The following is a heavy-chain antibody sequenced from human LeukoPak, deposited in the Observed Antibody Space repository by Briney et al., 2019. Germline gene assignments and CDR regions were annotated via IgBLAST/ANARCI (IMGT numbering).Heavy chain of an antibody. CDR3: AKDRQLSRSSPYYYYMDV. CDR1: GFTFSSYG. V-gene: IGHV3-30*02. CDR2: IRYDGSDK. J-gene: IGHJ6*03. Sequence: PGGSLRLSCAASGFTFSSYGMHWVRQAPGKGLEWVAFIRYDGSDKYYADSVKGRFTISRDNSKNTLYLQINSPRAEDTAVYYCAKDRQLSRSSPYYYYMDVWGKGTTVTVSS. D-gene: IGHD6-6*01.